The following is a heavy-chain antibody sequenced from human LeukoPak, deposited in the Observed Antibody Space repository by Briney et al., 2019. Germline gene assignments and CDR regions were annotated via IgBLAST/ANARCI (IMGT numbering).Heavy chain of an antibody. CDR2: MNPNSGNT. V-gene: IGHV1-8*01. J-gene: IGHJ3*02. D-gene: IGHD2/OR15-2a*01. Sequence: GASVKVSCKASGYTFTSYDIGWGRQATGQGLEWMGWMNPNSGNTGYAQKFQGSVTMTRNTSISTAYMELSSLRSEDTAMYYCARNKDGFGIRGQGTMVTVSS. CDR3: ARNKDGFGI. CDR1: GYTFTSYD.